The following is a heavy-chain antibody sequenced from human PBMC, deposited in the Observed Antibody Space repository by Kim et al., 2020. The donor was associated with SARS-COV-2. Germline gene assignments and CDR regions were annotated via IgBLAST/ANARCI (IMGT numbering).Heavy chain of an antibody. V-gene: IGHV3-30*02. D-gene: IGHD6-6*01. CDR2: LDYNGGKE. J-gene: IGHJ5*02. CDR1: GFSFSSYG. CDR3: ARDWIAVRPGWFDP. Sequence: GGSLRLSCAASGFSFSSYGLHWVRQAPGKGLEWMAFLDYNGGKEYYADSVKGRFTISRDNSKSTLYLQMNSLRAEDTAVYYCARDWIAVRPGWFDPWGQGTLVSVSS.